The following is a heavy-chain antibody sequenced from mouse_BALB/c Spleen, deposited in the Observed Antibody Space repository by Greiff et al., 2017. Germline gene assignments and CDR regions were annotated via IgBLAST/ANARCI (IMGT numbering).Heavy chain of an antibody. V-gene: IGHV2-9*02. J-gene: IGHJ4*01. CDR2: IWAGGST. CDR3: ARDESGSSFPYAMDY. CDR1: GFSLTSYG. D-gene: IGHD1-1*01. Sequence: VQRVESGPGLVAPSQSLSITCTVSGFSLTSYGVHWVRQPPGKGLEWLGVIWAGGSTNYNSALMSRLSISKDNSKSQVFLKMNSLQTDDTAMYYCARDESGSSFPYAMDYWGQGTSVTVSS.